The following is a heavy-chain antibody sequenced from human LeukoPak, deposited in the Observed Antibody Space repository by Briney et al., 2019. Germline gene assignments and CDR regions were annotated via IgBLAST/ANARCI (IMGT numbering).Heavy chain of an antibody. Sequence: GGSLRLSCAGSAFNFSDYGMGWVRQAPGKGLEWVAVVTNDGSDKYYTDSVKGRFSISRDNSKNTLYLQMNSLRPEDTAIYFCAKVGGRSWFYFDNWGQGTVVTVSS. V-gene: IGHV3-30*18. CDR2: VTNDGSDK. J-gene: IGHJ4*02. D-gene: IGHD6-13*01. CDR1: AFNFSDYG. CDR3: AKVGGRSWFYFDN.